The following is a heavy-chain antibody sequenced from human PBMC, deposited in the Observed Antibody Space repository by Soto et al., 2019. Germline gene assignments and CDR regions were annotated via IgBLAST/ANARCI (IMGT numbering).Heavy chain of an antibody. CDR3: ARHPHVLGATPWHFQN. V-gene: IGHV5-10-1*01. J-gene: IGHJ1*01. CDR2: VDPSDSYT. D-gene: IGHD1-26*01. Sequence: PGESLKISCQASGYSFSNYWIGWVRQMPGKGLEWVGRVDPSDSYTSYSPSLQGHVTISLDKSTSTVFLQWSSLKASDTAMYYCARHPHVLGATPWHFQNRGQGTLLTVSS. CDR1: GYSFSNYW.